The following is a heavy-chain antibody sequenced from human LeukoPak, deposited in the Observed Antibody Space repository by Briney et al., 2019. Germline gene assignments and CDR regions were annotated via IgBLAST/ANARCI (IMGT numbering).Heavy chain of an antibody. D-gene: IGHD2-15*01. Sequence: GGSLRLSCAASGFTVSSDYMTWVRQAPGKGLEWVSAIYSGGSTYYADSVKGRFTISRDNSKNTLYLQMSSLRPEDTAVYYCAAHPSMSGRVDYYGMDVWGQGTTVTVSS. CDR3: AAHPSMSGRVDYYGMDV. CDR1: GFTVSSDY. CDR2: IYSGGST. V-gene: IGHV3-66*02. J-gene: IGHJ6*02.